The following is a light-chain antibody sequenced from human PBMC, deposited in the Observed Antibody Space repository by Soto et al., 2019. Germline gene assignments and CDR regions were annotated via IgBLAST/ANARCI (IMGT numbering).Light chain of an antibody. CDR2: DVS. Sequence: QSALTQPASVSGSPGQSITISCTGTSSDVGGYNYVSWYQQHPGKAPTLMIYDVSNRPSGVSNRFSGSKSGNTASLTISGLQAEDAADYYCSSYTSSSNRVFGGGTKLTVL. CDR1: SSDVGGYNY. J-gene: IGLJ2*01. CDR3: SSYTSSSNRV. V-gene: IGLV2-14*01.